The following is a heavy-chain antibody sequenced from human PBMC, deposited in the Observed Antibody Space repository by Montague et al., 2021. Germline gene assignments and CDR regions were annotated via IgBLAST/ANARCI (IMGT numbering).Heavy chain of an antibody. D-gene: IGHD5-12*01. V-gene: IGHV4-4*02. CDR3: AVGSESGWDVLDH. J-gene: IGHJ4*02. CDR2: NSNGTT. CDR1: GDSINSNYC. Sequence: SETLSLTCTVSGDSINSNYCWCWVRHPRGKGQEWIGVNSNGTTSYSPSLKGRLSVSMDMSKNQFSLKLRSVTAADTAMYYCAVGSESGWDVLDHWGQGILVTVSS.